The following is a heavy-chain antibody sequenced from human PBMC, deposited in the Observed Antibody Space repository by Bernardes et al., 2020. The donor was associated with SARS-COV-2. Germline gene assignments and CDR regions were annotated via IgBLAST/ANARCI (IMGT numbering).Heavy chain of an antibody. J-gene: IGHJ4*02. D-gene: IGHD2-2*01. CDR1: GFTFSSYA. V-gene: IGHV3-64D*06. CDR3: VKDRFCSSTRCYVSFDY. CDR2: ISSNGDST. Sequence: GGSLRLSCSASGFTFSSYAMHWVRQAPGKGLEYVSSISSNGDSTYYADSVKGRFTISRDNPRNTLYLQMSGLRVEDTAVYYCVKDRFCSSTRCYVSFDYWGQGILVTVSS.